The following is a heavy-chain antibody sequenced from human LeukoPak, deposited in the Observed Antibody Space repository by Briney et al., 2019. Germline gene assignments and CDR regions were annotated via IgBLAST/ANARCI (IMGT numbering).Heavy chain of an antibody. V-gene: IGHV4-38-2*02. CDR3: ARSRDYDPDWELGN. CDR2: IYHSGST. CDR1: GYSISSGYF. Sequence: SETLSLTCTVSGYSISSGYFWGWIRQPPGKGLEWIGSIYHSGSTYYNPSLKSRVTISVDTSKNQFSLKLSSVTAADTAVYYCARSRDYDPDWELGNWGQGTLVTVSS. D-gene: IGHD3-22*01. J-gene: IGHJ4*02.